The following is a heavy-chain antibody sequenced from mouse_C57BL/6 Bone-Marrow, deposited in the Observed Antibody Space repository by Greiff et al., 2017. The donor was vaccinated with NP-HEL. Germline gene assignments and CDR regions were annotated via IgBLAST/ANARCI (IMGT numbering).Heavy chain of an antibody. V-gene: IGHV10-1*01. Sequence: EVQLVESGGGLVQPKGSLKLSCAASGFSFNTYAMNWVRQAPGKGLEWVARIRSKSNNYATYYADSVKDRFTISRDDSESMLYLQMNNLKTEDTAMYYCVRRDYGNYENWGQGTLVTVSA. J-gene: IGHJ3*01. CDR2: IRSKSNNYAT. CDR1: GFSFNTYA. D-gene: IGHD2-1*01. CDR3: VRRDYGNYEN.